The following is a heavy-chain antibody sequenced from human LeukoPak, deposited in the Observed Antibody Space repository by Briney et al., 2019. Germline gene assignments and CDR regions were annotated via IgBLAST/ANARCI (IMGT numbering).Heavy chain of an antibody. CDR2: INPNSGGT. Sequence: ASVKVSCKASGYTFTGYYMHWVRQAPGQGLEWMGWINPNSGGTNYAQKFQGRVTMTRDTSISTAYMELSRLRSDDTAVYYCARGGGALRRGYSYGIWFDPWGQGTLVTVSS. CDR1: GYTFTGYY. V-gene: IGHV1-2*02. J-gene: IGHJ5*02. D-gene: IGHD5-18*01. CDR3: ARGGGALRRGYSYGIWFDP.